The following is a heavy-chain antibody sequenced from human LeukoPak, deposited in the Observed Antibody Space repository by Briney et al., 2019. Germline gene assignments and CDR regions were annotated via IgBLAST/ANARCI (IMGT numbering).Heavy chain of an antibody. V-gene: IGHV3-53*01. CDR1: GFTFSSYA. Sequence: GGSLRLSCAASGFTFSSYAMSWVRQAPGKGLEWVSIIYPGGSTNYADSVKGRFTISRDNSKNMLYLQMNSLRAEDTAVYYCADYGSGTGGLDYWGQGTLVTVSS. J-gene: IGHJ4*02. CDR3: ADYGSGTGGLDY. CDR2: IYPGGST. D-gene: IGHD3-10*01.